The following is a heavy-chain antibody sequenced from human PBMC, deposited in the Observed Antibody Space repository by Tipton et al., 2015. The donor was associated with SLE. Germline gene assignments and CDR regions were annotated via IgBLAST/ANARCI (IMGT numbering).Heavy chain of an antibody. Sequence: TLSLTCTVSGDSISTYYWSWIRQPPGKGLEWIGYIYYSGIIKYNPSLKSRVTISVDTSKNQFSLKLSSVTAADTAVYYCARVPFYYYYMDVWGKGTTVTVSS. CDR2: IYYSGII. V-gene: IGHV4-59*01. CDR1: GDSISTYY. J-gene: IGHJ6*03. CDR3: ARVPFYYYYMDV.